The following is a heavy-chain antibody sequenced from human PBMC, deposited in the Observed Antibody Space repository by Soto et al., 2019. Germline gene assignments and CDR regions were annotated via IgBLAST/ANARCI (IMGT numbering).Heavy chain of an antibody. CDR3: ASSGENPWVVRGVIPGGFDY. J-gene: IGHJ4*02. CDR1: GGSISSSSYY. CDR2: IYYSGST. Sequence: SETLSLTCTVSGGSISSSSYYWGWIRQPPGKGLEWIGSIYYSGSTYYNPSLKSRVTISVDTSKNRFSLKLSSVTAADTAVYYCASSGENPWVVRGVIPGGFDYWGQGTLVTVSS. V-gene: IGHV4-39*01. D-gene: IGHD3-10*01.